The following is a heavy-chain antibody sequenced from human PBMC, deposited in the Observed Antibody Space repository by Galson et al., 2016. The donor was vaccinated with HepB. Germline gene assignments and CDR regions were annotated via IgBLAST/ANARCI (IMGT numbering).Heavy chain of an antibody. J-gene: IGHJ4*02. Sequence: SLRLSCAASGFTVSSNYMNWVRQPPGTGLEWVSFIHSGGGAYYTHSVKGRFTISTDNSKNTLYLQMNSLRAEDTAIYYCARGGPHNNYFDYWGQGTLVTVSS. V-gene: IGHV3-53*01. CDR2: IHSGGGA. CDR1: GFTVSSNY. CDR3: ARGGPHNNYFDY. D-gene: IGHD1-1*01.